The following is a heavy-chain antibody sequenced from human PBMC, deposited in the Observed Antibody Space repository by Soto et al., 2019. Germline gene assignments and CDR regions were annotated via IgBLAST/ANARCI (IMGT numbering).Heavy chain of an antibody. J-gene: IGHJ4*02. D-gene: IGHD5-12*01. CDR3: VRVVAIPGYPDN. CDR1: GATFSSYA. Sequence: QVQLEQSGAEVRQPASSVKVSCKTSGATFSSYAITWVRQAPGQGLEWMGGIVPTVDTSTYAQKLQGRVTITADKFTNTVYMELSSLRSDDTAVYYCVRVVAIPGYPDNWGQGTLVTVSS. V-gene: IGHV1-69*14. CDR2: IVPTVDTS.